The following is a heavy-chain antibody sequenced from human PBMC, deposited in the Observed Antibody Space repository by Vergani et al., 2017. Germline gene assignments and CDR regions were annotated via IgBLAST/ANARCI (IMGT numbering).Heavy chain of an antibody. CDR2: ISYDGSNK. CDR3: AKEYYDFWSCYYRLRWDYGMDV. CDR1: GFTFSSYG. D-gene: IGHD3-3*01. J-gene: IGHJ6*02. V-gene: IGHV3-30*18. Sequence: QVQLVESGGGVVQPGRSLRLSCAASGFTFSSYGMHWVRQAPGKGLEWVAVISYDGSNKYYADSVKGRFTISRDNSKNTLYLQMNSLRAEDTAVYYCAKEYYDFWSCYYRLRWDYGMDVWGQGTTVTVSS.